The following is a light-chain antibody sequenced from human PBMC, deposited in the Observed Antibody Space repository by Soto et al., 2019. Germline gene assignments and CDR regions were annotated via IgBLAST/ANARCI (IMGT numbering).Light chain of an antibody. J-gene: IGKJ5*01. V-gene: IGKV3-20*01. CDR1: QFVTSGH. CDR3: QQYGSSVT. CDR2: DAS. Sequence: EIVFTQSPCTLSVSSGEGATLSCRASQFVTSGHLAWYQQKPGQAPRLLIYDASTRATGIPDRFSGSGSGTDFSLTISRLEPEDFAVYYCQQYGSSVTFGQGTRLEIK.